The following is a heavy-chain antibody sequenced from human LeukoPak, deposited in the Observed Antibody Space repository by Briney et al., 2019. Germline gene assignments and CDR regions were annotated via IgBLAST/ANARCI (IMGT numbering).Heavy chain of an antibody. CDR1: GGSISSYY. CDR3: ARVYSGWLDY. J-gene: IGHJ4*02. D-gene: IGHD6-19*01. Sequence: SETLSLTCTVSGGSISSYYWSWIRQPPGKGLEWIGYTYYSGSTNYNPSLKSRVTISVDTSKNQFSLKLSSVTAADTAVYYCARVYSGWLDYWGQGTLVTVSS. CDR2: TYYSGST. V-gene: IGHV4-59*01.